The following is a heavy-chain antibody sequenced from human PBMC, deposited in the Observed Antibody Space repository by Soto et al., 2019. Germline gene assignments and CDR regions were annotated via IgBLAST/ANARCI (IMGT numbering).Heavy chain of an antibody. CDR1: GGSFSGYY. V-gene: IGHV4-34*01. CDR3: ARAGSSWDYGMDV. D-gene: IGHD6-13*01. CDR2: INYSGST. Sequence: SETLSLTCAVYGGSFSGYYWSWIRQPPGKGLEWIGEINYSGSTNYNPSLKSRVTISVDTSKNQFSLKLSSVTAADTAVYYCARAGSSWDYGMDVWGQGTTVTVSS. J-gene: IGHJ6*02.